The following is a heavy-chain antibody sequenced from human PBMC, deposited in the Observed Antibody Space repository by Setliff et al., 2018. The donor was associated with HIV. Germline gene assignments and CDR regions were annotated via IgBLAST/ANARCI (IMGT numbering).Heavy chain of an antibody. Sequence: PSETLSLTCTVSGGSMSSYYWSWIRQPPGKGLEWIGSIYYTGSTDYNPSLMSRVTISLDTPKNQFSLKLNSVIAADTAVYYCARPLTTSYYFWGEAFAIWGQGTMVTVSS. J-gene: IGHJ3*02. D-gene: IGHD3-10*02. CDR1: GGSMSSYY. V-gene: IGHV4-59*01. CDR2: IYYTGST. CDR3: ARPLTTSYYFWGEAFAI.